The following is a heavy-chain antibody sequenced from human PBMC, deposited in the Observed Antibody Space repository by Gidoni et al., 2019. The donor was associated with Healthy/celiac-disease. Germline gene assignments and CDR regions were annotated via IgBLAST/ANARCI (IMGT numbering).Heavy chain of an antibody. CDR2: ISWDGGST. D-gene: IGHD3-3*01. CDR1: GFPFADYT. Sequence: EVQLVESGGVVVQPGGSLRLSCAASGFPFADYTMHWVRQAPGKGLEWVSLISWDGGSTYYADSVKGRFTISRDNSKNSLYLQMNSLRTEDTALYYCAKGAPFWSGGDYYYYGMDVWGQGTTVTVSS. V-gene: IGHV3-43*01. CDR3: AKGAPFWSGGDYYYYGMDV. J-gene: IGHJ6*02.